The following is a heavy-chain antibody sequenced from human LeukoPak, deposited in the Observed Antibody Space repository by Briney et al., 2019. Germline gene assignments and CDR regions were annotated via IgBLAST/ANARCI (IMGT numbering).Heavy chain of an antibody. CDR1: GFTFSSYG. CDR2: IQYDGSNK. V-gene: IGHV3-30*02. J-gene: IGHJ5*02. Sequence: GGSLRLSCAASGFTFSSYGMHWVRQAPGKGLEWVAFIQYDGSNKYYADSVKGRFTISRDNSRNTLYLQMNSLRAEDTAVYYCAKPDGAYNWFDPWGQGTLVTVSS. D-gene: IGHD3-16*01. CDR3: AKPDGAYNWFDP.